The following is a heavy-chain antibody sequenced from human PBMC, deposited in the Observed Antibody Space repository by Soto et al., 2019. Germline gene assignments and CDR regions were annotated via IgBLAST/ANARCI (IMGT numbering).Heavy chain of an antibody. CDR3: ATRPTTVVTPVY. Sequence: PSETLSLTCTVSGGSISSSSYYWGWIRQPPGKGLEWIGSIYYSGSTYYNPSLKSRVTILVDPSKNQFSLKVTSVTAADTAVYYCATRPTTVVTPVYWGQGTLVTVSS. V-gene: IGHV4-39*07. CDR2: IYYSGST. D-gene: IGHD2-15*01. CDR1: GGSISSSSYY. J-gene: IGHJ4*02.